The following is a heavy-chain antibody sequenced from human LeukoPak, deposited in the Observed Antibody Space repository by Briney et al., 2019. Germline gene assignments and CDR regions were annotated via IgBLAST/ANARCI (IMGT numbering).Heavy chain of an antibody. V-gene: IGHV4-61*02. Sequence: SETLSLTCTVSGGSISSGSYYWSWIRQPAGKGLEWIGRIHTSGSTNYNPSLKSRVTISVDTSKNQFSLKLSSVTAADTAVHYCARDLARIAAAVDWGQGTLVTVSS. CDR3: ARDLARIAAAVD. D-gene: IGHD6-13*01. CDR1: GGSISSGSYY. J-gene: IGHJ4*02. CDR2: IHTSGST.